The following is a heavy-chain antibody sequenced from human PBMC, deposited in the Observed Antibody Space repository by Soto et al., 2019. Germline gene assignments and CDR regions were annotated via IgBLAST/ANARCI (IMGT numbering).Heavy chain of an antibody. D-gene: IGHD6-19*01. CDR2: INDDGSTT. Sequence: HPGGSLRLSCAASGFTFNNYWIHWVRQVPGKGLVWVSRINDDGSTTNYADSVKGRFTISRDNAKNTVYLQMNSLRAEDAAVYYCARGGFRQWLLDQWCQGTLVTVSS. V-gene: IGHV3-74*01. CDR1: GFTFNNYW. CDR3: ARGGFRQWLLDQ. J-gene: IGHJ4*02.